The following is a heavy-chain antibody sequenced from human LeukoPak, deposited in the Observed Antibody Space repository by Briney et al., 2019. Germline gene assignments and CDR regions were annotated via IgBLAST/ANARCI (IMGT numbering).Heavy chain of an antibody. CDR3: ARGRSGWYHNFDY. J-gene: IGHJ4*02. D-gene: IGHD6-19*01. Sequence: GGSLRLSCEASAFTLSSYNMNWVRQAPGEGLEWISSISSGSTYMNYADSVKGRFTISRDNAKNSLYLEMNSLRGEDTAVYYCARGRSGWYHNFDYWGQGTLVTVSS. CDR1: AFTLSSYN. CDR2: ISSGSTYM. V-gene: IGHV3-21*01.